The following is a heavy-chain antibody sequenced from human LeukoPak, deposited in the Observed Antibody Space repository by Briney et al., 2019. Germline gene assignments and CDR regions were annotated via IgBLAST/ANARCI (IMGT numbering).Heavy chain of an antibody. J-gene: IGHJ4*02. V-gene: IGHV3-30-3*01. D-gene: IGHD6-19*01. Sequence: GRSLRLSCAASGFTFNSYAMHWVRQAPGKGLEWVAVISSDGSNNYYADSVKGRFTISRDNSNNTLYLQLNSLRADDTAVYYCAREGSGWYGHYFDYWGQGTLVTVSS. CDR1: GFTFNSYA. CDR2: ISSDGSNN. CDR3: AREGSGWYGHYFDY.